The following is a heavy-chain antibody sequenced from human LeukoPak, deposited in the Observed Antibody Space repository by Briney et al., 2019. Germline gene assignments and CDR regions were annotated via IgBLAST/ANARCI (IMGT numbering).Heavy chain of an antibody. Sequence: SETLSLTCAVYGGSFSGYYWSWIRQPPGKGLEWIGEINHSGSTNYNPSLKSRVTISVDTSKNQFSLKLSSVTAADTAVYCCARGRGSSGWVRRFDPWGQGTLVTVSS. CDR1: GGSFSGYY. V-gene: IGHV4-34*01. CDR2: INHSGST. CDR3: ARGRGSSGWVRRFDP. D-gene: IGHD6-19*01. J-gene: IGHJ5*02.